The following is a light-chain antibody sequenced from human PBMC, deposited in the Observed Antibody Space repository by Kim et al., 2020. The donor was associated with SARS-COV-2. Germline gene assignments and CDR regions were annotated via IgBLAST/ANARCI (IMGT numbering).Light chain of an antibody. CDR2: GAS. J-gene: IGKJ1*01. Sequence: ASVGDRITITCHASQGISNHLAWYQQNPGKAPKLLIYGASSLESGVPSRFSGSGSGTGFTLTISSLQPEDFATYSCLQLNNYHRTFGQGPNVDIK. CDR1: QGISNH. V-gene: IGKV1-9*01. CDR3: LQLNNYHRT.